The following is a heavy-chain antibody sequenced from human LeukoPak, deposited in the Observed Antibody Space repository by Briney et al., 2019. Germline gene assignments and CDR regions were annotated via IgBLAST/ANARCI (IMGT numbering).Heavy chain of an antibody. V-gene: IGHV3-23*01. CDR2: ISGSGSST. Sequence: PGGSLRLSCAASGFTFAGYAVTWVRQGPGKGLEWVSTISGSGSSTYYADSVKGRFTISRDSSKNTLYLQMNSLRAEDTAVYYCAKEEGSSRSHHPWDPFDIWGQGTMVTVSS. CDR1: GFTFAGYA. CDR3: AKEEGSSRSHHPWDPFDI. D-gene: IGHD3-10*01. J-gene: IGHJ3*02.